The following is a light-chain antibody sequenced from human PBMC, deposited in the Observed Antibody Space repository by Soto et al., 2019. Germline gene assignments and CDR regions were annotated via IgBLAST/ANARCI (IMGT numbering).Light chain of an antibody. V-gene: IGKV1-39*01. CDR2: AAS. Sequence: DIQMTQSPSSLSASVGDRVTITCRASQSISSYLNWYQQKPGKAPKLLIYAASSLQSVVPSRFSGSGSGTDFALTISSLQPEDFATYYCQQSYSTLWTFGRGTKVEIK. CDR3: QQSYSTLWT. J-gene: IGKJ1*01. CDR1: QSISSY.